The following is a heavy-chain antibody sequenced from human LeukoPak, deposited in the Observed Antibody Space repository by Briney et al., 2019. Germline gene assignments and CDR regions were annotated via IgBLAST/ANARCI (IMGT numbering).Heavy chain of an antibody. CDR1: GFTFSTFA. J-gene: IGHJ4*02. CDR3: AKGYYFDILSGYSSLDS. Sequence: GGSLRLSCAESGFAASGFTFSTFAMHWVRQAPGKGLEWVAFIRYDGSNKYYADSVKGRFTISRDDSKNTLYLQMNSLRAEDTAAYYCAKGYYFDILSGYSSLDSWGQGTLVTVSS. CDR2: IRYDGSNK. V-gene: IGHV3-30*02. D-gene: IGHD3-9*01.